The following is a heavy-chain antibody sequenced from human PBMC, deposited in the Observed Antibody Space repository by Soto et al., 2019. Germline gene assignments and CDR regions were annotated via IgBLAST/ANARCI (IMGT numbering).Heavy chain of an antibody. CDR2: ISYDGSNK. CDR3: AKEYSSGWQTFYYFDY. Sequence: PGGSLRLSCAACGFTFSSYGMHWVRQAPGKGLEWVAVISYDGSNKYYADSVKGRFTISRDNSKNTLYLQMNSLRAEDTAVYYCAKEYSSGWQTFYYFDYWGQGTLVTVSS. J-gene: IGHJ4*02. V-gene: IGHV3-30*18. CDR1: GFTFSSYG. D-gene: IGHD6-19*01.